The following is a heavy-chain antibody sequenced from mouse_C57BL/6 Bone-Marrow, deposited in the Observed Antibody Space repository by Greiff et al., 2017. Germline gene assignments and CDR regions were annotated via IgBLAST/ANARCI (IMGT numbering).Heavy chain of an antibody. CDR3: ARSGANWYFDY. CDR1: GFTFSSYA. J-gene: IGHJ2*01. V-gene: IGHV5-4*01. D-gene: IGHD4-1*01. CDR2: ISDGGSYT. Sequence: EVQGVESGGGLVKPGGSLKLSCAASGFTFSSYAMSWVRQTPEKRLEWVATISDGGSYTYYPDNVKGRFTISRDNAKNNLYLQMSHLKSEDTAMYYCARSGANWYFDYWGQGTTRTVSS.